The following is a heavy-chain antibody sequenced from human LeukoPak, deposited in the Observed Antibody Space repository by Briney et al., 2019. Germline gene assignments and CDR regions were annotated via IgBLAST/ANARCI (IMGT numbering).Heavy chain of an antibody. Sequence: GGSLRLSCAASGFTFSNYGMNWVRQAPGKGLDWVSYISSSSSNIDYADSVKGRFTISRDNSKNTLYLQMNSLRAEDTAVYYCAKDYDYDILTGYYKREDYWGQGTLVTVSS. CDR2: ISSSSSNI. V-gene: IGHV3-48*01. CDR1: GFTFSNYG. D-gene: IGHD3-9*01. CDR3: AKDYDYDILTGYYKREDY. J-gene: IGHJ4*02.